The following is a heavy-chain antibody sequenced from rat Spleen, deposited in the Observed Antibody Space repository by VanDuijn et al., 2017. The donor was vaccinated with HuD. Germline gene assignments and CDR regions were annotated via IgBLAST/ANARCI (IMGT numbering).Heavy chain of an antibody. J-gene: IGHJ4*01. Sequence: EVRLVESGGGLVQPGRSLKLSCAASGFTFTNYDMAWVRQAPTKGLEWIASISTGGTNTYYRGSVKGRFTLSRDNAKNTQSLQMDSLRSEDTAIYYCTTDRPGALMEAWGQGASVAVSS. D-gene: IGHD5-1*01. CDR3: TTDRPGALMEA. CDR1: GFTFTNYD. V-gene: IGHV5S13*01. CDR2: ISTGGTNT.